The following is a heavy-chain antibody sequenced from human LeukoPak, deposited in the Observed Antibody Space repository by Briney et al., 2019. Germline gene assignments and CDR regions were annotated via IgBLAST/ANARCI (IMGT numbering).Heavy chain of an antibody. CDR3: ARDQGLTVSPHYYYYGMDV. J-gene: IGHJ6*02. Sequence: SETLSLTCSVSGGSISGYYWSWIRQPAGKGLEWIGRMDTSGSTDYNPSLKSRFTMSVDTSRNQLSLKLYSVTAADTAVYYCARDQGLTVSPHYYYYGMDVWGQGTTLTVSS. CDR2: MDTSGST. CDR1: GGSISGYY. D-gene: IGHD4-17*01. V-gene: IGHV4-4*07.